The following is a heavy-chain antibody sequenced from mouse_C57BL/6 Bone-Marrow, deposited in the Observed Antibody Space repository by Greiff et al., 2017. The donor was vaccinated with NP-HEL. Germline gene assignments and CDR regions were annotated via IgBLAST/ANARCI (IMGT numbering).Heavy chain of an antibody. D-gene: IGHD1-1*01. CDR3: ARERITTVGAMDY. J-gene: IGHJ4*01. Sequence: VMLVESGPGLVQPSQSLSITCTVSGFSLTSYGVHWVRQSPGKGLEWLGVIWSGGSTDYNAAFISRLSISKDNSKSQVFFKMNSLQADDTAIYYCARERITTVGAMDYWGQGTSVTVSS. CDR2: IWSGGST. CDR1: GFSLTSYG. V-gene: IGHV2-2*01.